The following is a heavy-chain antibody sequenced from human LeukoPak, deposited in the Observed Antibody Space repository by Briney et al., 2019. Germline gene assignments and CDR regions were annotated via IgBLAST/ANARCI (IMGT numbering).Heavy chain of an antibody. V-gene: IGHV1-69*04. CDR1: GGTFSSYA. CDR2: IIPILGIA. J-gene: IGHJ3*02. D-gene: IGHD5-18*01. Sequence: SVKVSCKASGGTFSSYAISWVRQAPGQGLEWMGRIIPILGIANYAQKFQGRVTITADKSTSTAYMELSSLRSEDTAVYYCAREVDTAMVTFDAFDIWGQGTMVTVSS. CDR3: AREVDTAMVTFDAFDI.